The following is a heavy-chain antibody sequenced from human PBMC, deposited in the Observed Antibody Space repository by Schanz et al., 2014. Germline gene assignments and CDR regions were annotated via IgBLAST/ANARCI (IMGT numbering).Heavy chain of an antibody. Sequence: VQLLESGGGLVQPGGSLRLSCSASTFTFDHYAMTWVRQAPGKGLEWVSSISSGGGSTYYADSVKGRFTISRDNSKNALYLQMKSLRAEDAAVYYCAREQTIFGVTYTDAYDVWGRGTRVTVSS. CDR2: ISSGGGST. V-gene: IGHV3-23*01. J-gene: IGHJ3*01. CDR1: TFTFDHYA. CDR3: AREQTIFGVTYTDAYDV. D-gene: IGHD3-3*01.